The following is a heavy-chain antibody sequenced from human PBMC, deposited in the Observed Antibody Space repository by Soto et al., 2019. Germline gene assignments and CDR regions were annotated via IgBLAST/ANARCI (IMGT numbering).Heavy chain of an antibody. D-gene: IGHD2-2*01. CDR3: ARARRMLPAAAKAFGLDV. J-gene: IGHJ6*02. CDR2: LSTSGGTI. Sequence: EVLMVESGGGSVQPGGSLRLSCAASGFSIKNFEVNWVRQAPGKGLQWIAYLSTSGGTIYYADSVKGRFIISRDDANNAAHLQMNSLRVEDTAVDYCARARRMLPAAAKAFGLDVWGQGTTVSVTS. V-gene: IGHV3-48*03. CDR1: GFSIKNFE.